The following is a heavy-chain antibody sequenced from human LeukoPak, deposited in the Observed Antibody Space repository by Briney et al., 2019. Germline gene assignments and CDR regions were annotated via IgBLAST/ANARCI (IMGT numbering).Heavy chain of an antibody. J-gene: IGHJ4*02. CDR1: GFIFSNYA. D-gene: IGHD3-22*01. CDR2: ISGSGGST. V-gene: IGHV3-23*01. Sequence: GGSLRLSCAASGFIFSNYAMTWVRQAPGKGLEWVSAISGSGGSTYYADSVKGRFTISRDNSKNTLYLQMNSLRAEDTAVYYCAKDRKNHYYDSSAYPYYFDYWGQGTLVTVSS. CDR3: AKDRKNHYYDSSAYPYYFDY.